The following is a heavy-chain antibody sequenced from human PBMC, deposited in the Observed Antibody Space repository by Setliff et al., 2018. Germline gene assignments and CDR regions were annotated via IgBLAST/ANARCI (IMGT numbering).Heavy chain of an antibody. J-gene: IGHJ4*02. Sequence: SETLSLTCTVSGGSISSYYWSWIRQPAGKGLEWIGRIYSSGSANYNPSLKSRVTMSIDTSKNQFSLKVSSVTAADTAVYYCARSFSRREKFLLDYWGQGALVTVSS. CDR2: IYSSGSA. CDR3: ARSFSRREKFLLDY. CDR1: GGSISSYY. V-gene: IGHV4-4*07.